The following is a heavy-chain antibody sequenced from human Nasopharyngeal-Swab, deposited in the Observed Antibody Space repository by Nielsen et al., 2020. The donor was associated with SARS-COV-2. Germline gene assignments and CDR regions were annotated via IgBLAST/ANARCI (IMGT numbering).Heavy chain of an antibody. D-gene: IGHD6-19*01. Sequence: GGSLRLSCAASGFTFSSYAMSWVRQAPGKGLEWVSAISGSGGSTYYADSMKGRFTISRDNSKNTLYLQMNSLRAEDTAVYYCATPGSSGWYGGAYFDYWGQGTLVTVSS. CDR3: ATPGSSGWYGGAYFDY. V-gene: IGHV3-23*01. CDR1: GFTFSSYA. J-gene: IGHJ4*02. CDR2: ISGSGGST.